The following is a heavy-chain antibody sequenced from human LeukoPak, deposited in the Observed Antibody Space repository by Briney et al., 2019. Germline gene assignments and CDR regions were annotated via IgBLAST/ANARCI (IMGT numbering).Heavy chain of an antibody. CDR1: GVTLSGYS. CDR2: INSRSTTI. CDR3: AEEGSGWSYWSFDL. Sequence: GGSLRLSCAASGVTLSGYSMNWVRQAPGKGLEWVSYINSRSTTIYYADSVKGRFTISRDNAKNSLYLQMNSLRAEDTAVYYCAEEGSGWSYWSFDLWGRGTLVTVSS. V-gene: IGHV3-48*01. D-gene: IGHD6-19*01. J-gene: IGHJ2*01.